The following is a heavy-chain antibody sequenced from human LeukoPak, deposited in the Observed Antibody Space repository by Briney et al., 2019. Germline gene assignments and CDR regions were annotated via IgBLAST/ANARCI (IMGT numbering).Heavy chain of an antibody. D-gene: IGHD5-24*01. CDR2: INPNSGGT. CDR1: GYTFTGYY. J-gene: IGHJ4*02. V-gene: IGHV1-2*02. Sequence: ASVKVSCKAPGYTFTGYYMHWVRQAPGQGLEWMGWINPNSGGTNYAQKFQGRVTMTRDTSISTAYMELSRLRSDDTAVYYCARDGDGYNYPYYFDYWGQGTLVTVSS. CDR3: ARDGDGYNYPYYFDY.